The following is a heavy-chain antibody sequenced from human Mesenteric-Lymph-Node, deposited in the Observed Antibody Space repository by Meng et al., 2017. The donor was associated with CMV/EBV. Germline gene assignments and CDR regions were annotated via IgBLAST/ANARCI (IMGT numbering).Heavy chain of an antibody. D-gene: IGHD6-13*01. V-gene: IGHV1-18*01. J-gene: IGHJ5*02. CDR2: ISAYNGNT. Sequence: SGYTFTSYGISWVRQAPGQGLEWMGWISAYNGNTNYAQKLQGRVTMTTDTSTSTAYMELSSLRSEDTAVYYCARGIAAAGNHNWFDPWGQGTLVTVSS. CDR1: GYTFTSYG. CDR3: ARGIAAAGNHNWFDP.